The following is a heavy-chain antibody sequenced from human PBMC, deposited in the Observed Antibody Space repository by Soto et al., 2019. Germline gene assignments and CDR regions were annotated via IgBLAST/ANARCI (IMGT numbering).Heavy chain of an antibody. Sequence: GGSLRLSCAASGFTFSSYAMSWVRQAPGKGLEWVSAISGSGGSTYYADSVKGRFTISRDNSKNTLYLQMNSLRAEDTAVYYCANYGSGSYYPDSHWGQGTLVTVSS. CDR2: ISGSGGST. D-gene: IGHD3-10*01. J-gene: IGHJ4*02. V-gene: IGHV3-23*01. CDR3: ANYGSGSYYPDSH. CDR1: GFTFSSYA.